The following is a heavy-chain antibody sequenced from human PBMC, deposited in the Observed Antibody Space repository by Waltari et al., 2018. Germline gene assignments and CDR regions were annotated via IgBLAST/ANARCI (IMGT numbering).Heavy chain of an antibody. CDR2: IYYSGGT. V-gene: IGHV4-59*01. CDR3: ARETGGVARTFDP. J-gene: IGHJ5*02. CDR1: GGSISSYY. Sequence: QVQLQESGPGLVKPSETLSLTCTVSGGSISSYYWSWIRQPPGKGLEWIGYIYYSGGTNYNPSLKSRFTISVDTSKNQFSLKLSSVTAADTAVYYCARETGGVARTFDPWGQGTLVTVSS. D-gene: IGHD3-3*01.